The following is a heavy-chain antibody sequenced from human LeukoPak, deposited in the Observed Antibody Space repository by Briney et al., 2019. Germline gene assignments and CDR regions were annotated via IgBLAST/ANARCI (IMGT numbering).Heavy chain of an antibody. V-gene: IGHV3-23*01. CDR2: ISDSGDST. D-gene: IGHD7-27*01. J-gene: IGHJ4*02. CDR3: AKGDWGDY. Sequence: PGGSLRLSCAAFGFTFRIYAMNWVRQAPGKGLEWVSGISDSGDSTYYADSVKDRFTISKDNSNNTLYLQMNSLRADDTAVYYCAKGDWGDYWGQGTLVTVSS. CDR1: GFTFRIYA.